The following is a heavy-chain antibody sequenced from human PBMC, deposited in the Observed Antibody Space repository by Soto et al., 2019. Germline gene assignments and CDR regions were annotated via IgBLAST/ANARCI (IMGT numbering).Heavy chain of an antibody. CDR2: INKDGSEK. CDR1: GFIFSNSW. Sequence: EMQLVESGGDLVQPGGSLRLSCAASGFIFSNSWMHWVRQAPGKGLEWVANINKDGSEKHYSDSVNGRFTISRDNARNSLYLQMNGLRAEDTAVYYCARDGDYFSNGVWSDRLDPWGQGTLVTVSS. D-gene: IGHD2-8*01. J-gene: IGHJ5*02. CDR3: ARDGDYFSNGVWSDRLDP. V-gene: IGHV3-7*05.